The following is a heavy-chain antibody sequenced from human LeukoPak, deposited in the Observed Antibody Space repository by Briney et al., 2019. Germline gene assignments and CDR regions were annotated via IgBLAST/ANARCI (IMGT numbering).Heavy chain of an antibody. V-gene: IGHV4-39*02. J-gene: IGHJ4*02. CDR1: GGSISSSSYY. CDR2: VYYSGST. CDR3: ARESYGDSISDY. D-gene: IGHD4-17*01. Sequence: SETLSLTCTVSGGSISSSSYYWGWIRQPPGQGLEWIGSVYYSGSTYYNPSLKSRVTISVDTSKNQFSLKLSSVTAADTAVYYCARESYGDSISDYWGQGTLVTVSS.